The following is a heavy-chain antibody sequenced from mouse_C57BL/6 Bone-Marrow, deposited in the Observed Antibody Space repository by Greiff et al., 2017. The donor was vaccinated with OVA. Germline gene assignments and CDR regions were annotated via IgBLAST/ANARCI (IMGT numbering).Heavy chain of an antibody. J-gene: IGHJ3*01. D-gene: IGHD2-4*01. CDR3: ARDLYYDYDAGFAY. V-gene: IGHV5-4*01. CDR2: ISDGGSYT. CDR1: GFTFSSYA. Sequence: EVQRVESGGGLVKPGGSLKLSCAASGFTFSSYALSWVRQTPEKRLEWVATISDGGSYTYYPDNVKGRFTISRDNAKNNLYLQMSHLKSEDTAMYYCARDLYYDYDAGFAYWGQGTLVTVSA.